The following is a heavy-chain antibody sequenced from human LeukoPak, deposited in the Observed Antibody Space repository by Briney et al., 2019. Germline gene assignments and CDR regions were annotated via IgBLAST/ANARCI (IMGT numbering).Heavy chain of an antibody. D-gene: IGHD4-17*01. CDR1: GYTFTSYG. CDR2: ISAHNGNT. J-gene: IGHJ4*02. Sequence: ASVKVSCKASGYTFTSYGISWVRQAPGQGLEWMGWISAHNGNTNYAQKLQGRVTMTTDTSTSTAYMELRSLRSDDTAVYYCAREVNGDYYFDYWGQGTLVTVSS. CDR3: AREVNGDYYFDY. V-gene: IGHV1-18*01.